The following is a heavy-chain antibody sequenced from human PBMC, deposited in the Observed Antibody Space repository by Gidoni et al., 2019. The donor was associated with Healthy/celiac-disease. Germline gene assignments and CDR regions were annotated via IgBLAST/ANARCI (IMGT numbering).Heavy chain of an antibody. V-gene: IGHV3-33*01. Sequence: QVQLVESGGGVVQPGRSLRLSCAASGFTFSSYGMHWVRQAPGKGLEWVAVIWYDGSNKYYADSVKGRFTISRDNSKNTLYLQMNSLRAEDTAVYYCARDLQSGGEMALDYWGQGTLVTVSS. CDR2: IWYDGSNK. D-gene: IGHD2-15*01. CDR3: ARDLQSGGEMALDY. J-gene: IGHJ4*02. CDR1: GFTFSSYG.